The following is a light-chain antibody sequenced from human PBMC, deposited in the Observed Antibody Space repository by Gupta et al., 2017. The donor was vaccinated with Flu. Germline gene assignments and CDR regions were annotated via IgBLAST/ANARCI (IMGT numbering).Light chain of an antibody. Sequence: EILLTQTPVSSPVTPGQPASISCRSDESLLHSDGHTYLSWFYQRPGQPPRLLIHKGSQRGSGVSDRFNGSGAGTEFTLKISRVEGEDVGIYYCRQSNQFPYIFGQGTKMDIK. CDR2: KGS. J-gene: IGKJ2*01. CDR3: RQSNQFPYI. CDR1: ESLLHSDGHTY. V-gene: IGKV2-24*01.